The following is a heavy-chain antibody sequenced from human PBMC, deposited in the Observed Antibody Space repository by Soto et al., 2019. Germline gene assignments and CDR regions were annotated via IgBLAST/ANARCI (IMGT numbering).Heavy chain of an antibody. D-gene: IGHD3-10*01. J-gene: IGHJ3*02. V-gene: IGHV5-51*01. CDR3: ARPHYYGSGIIDAFDI. CDR1: GYSFTSYW. CDR2: IYPGDSDT. Sequence: GESLKISCKGSGYSFTSYWIGWVRQMPGKGLEWMGIIYPGDSDTRYSPSFQGQVTISADKSISTAYLQWSSLKASDTAMYYCARPHYYGSGIIDAFDIWGQGTMVTVSS.